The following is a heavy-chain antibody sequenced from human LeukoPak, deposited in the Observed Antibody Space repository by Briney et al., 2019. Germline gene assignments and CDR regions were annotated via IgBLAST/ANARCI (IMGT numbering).Heavy chain of an antibody. J-gene: IGHJ6*03. CDR2: IYSGGST. V-gene: IGHV3-66*02. CDR3: ARDQAGGYGPDYYYYYMDV. CDR1: GFTVSSNY. D-gene: IGHD5-12*01. Sequence: GESLRLSCAASGFTVSSNYMSWVRQAPGKGLEWVSVIYSGGSTYYADSVKGRFTIPRDNSKSTLYLKMNSLRAEDTAVYYCARDQAGGYGPDYYYYYMDVWGKGTTVTVSS.